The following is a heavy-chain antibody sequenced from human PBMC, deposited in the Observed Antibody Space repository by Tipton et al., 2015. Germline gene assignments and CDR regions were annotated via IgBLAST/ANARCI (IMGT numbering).Heavy chain of an antibody. D-gene: IGHD3-9*01. J-gene: IGHJ4*02. V-gene: IGHV4-59*08. CDR2: IQYSGST. Sequence: TLSLTCTVSGGSISSYYWSWIRQPPGKELEWIGYIQYSGSTNYNPSLKSRVTISVDTSKTQFSLKMSSVTASDTAVYYCACQDYDSLTRDYQTVDYWGQGTLVTVSS. CDR1: GGSISSYY. CDR3: ACQDYDSLTRDYQTVDY.